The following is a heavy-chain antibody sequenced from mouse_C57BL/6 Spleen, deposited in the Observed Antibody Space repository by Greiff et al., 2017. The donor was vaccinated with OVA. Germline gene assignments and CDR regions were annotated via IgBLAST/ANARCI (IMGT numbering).Heavy chain of an antibody. D-gene: IGHD1-1*01. CDR3: ARRGFYYYGSS. J-gene: IGHJ3*01. CDR2: INPNNGGT. Sequence: EVQLQQSGPELVKPGASVKISCKASGYTFTDYYMNWVKQSHGKSLEWIGDINPNNGGTSYNQKFKGKATLTVDKSSSTAYMELRSLTSEDSAVYYCARRGFYYYGSSWGQGTLVTVSA. CDR1: GYTFTDYY. V-gene: IGHV1-26*01.